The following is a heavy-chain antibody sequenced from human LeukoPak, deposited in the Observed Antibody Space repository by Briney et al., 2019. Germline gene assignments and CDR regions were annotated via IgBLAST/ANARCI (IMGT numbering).Heavy chain of an antibody. CDR1: GFTFSSYS. V-gene: IGHV3-48*04. D-gene: IGHD4-17*01. J-gene: IGHJ4*02. CDR3: ARVVTVTSTGGPFDY. Sequence: GGSLRLSCAASGFTFSSYSMNWVRQAPGKGLEWVSYISSSGSTIYYADAVKGRFTISRDNAKNSLFLQMNTLRAEDTAVYYCARVVTVTSTGGPFDYWGQGTLVTVSS. CDR2: ISSSGSTI.